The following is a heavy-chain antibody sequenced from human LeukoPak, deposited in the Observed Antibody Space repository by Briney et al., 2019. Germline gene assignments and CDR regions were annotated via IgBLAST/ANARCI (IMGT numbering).Heavy chain of an antibody. J-gene: IGHJ4*02. Sequence: SETLSLTCTVSGGSISSGGYSWSWIRQPPGKGLEWIGYIYHSGSTYYNPSLKSRVTISVDRSKNQFSLKLSSVTAADTAVYYCARTAGRVATIRPYYFDYWGQGTLVTVSS. CDR1: GGSISSGGYS. D-gene: IGHD5-12*01. CDR2: IYHSGST. CDR3: ARTAGRVATIRPYYFDY. V-gene: IGHV4-30-2*01.